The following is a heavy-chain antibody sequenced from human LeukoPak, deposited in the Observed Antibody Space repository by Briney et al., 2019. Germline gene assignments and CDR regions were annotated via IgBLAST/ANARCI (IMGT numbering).Heavy chain of an antibody. CDR1: EFSVGSNY. J-gene: IGHJ6*03. CDR2: IYSGGST. Sequence: GGSLRLSCAASEFSVGSNYMTWVRQAPGKGLEWVSLIYSGGSTYYADSVKGRFTISRDNSKNTLYLQMNSLRAEDTAVYYCAKEGSGYYYYYYYMDVWGKGTTVTISS. D-gene: IGHD3-22*01. CDR3: AKEGSGYYYYYYYMDV. V-gene: IGHV3-66*01.